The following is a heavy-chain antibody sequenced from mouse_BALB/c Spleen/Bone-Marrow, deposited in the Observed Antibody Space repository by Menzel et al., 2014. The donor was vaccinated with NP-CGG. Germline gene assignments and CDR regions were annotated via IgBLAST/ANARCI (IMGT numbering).Heavy chain of an antibody. V-gene: IGHV1-7*01. CDR3: ARGNPLYAMDY. CDR2: INPSTGYT. Sequence: VQLQESGAELAKPGVSVKMSCKASGYTFTSYWMHWVKQRPGQGLEWIGYINPSTGYTDYNQKFNDKATLTADKSSSTAYMQLSSLTSKDSAVYYCARGNPLYAMDYWGQGTSVTVSS. J-gene: IGHJ4*01. CDR1: GYTFTSYW. D-gene: IGHD2-1*01.